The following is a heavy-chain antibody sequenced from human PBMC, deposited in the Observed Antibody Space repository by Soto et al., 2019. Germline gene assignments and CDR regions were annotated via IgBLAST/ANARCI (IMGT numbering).Heavy chain of an antibody. D-gene: IGHD3-3*01. J-gene: IGHJ4*02. V-gene: IGHV3-21*01. CDR3: ARDPRYYDFWSGYYTGYFDY. CDR2: ISSSSSYI. CDR1: GFTFSSYA. Sequence: GGSLRLSCAASGFTFSSYAMSWVRQAPGKGLEWVSSISSSSSYIYYADSVKGRFTISRDNAKNSLYLQMNSLRAEDTAVYYCARDPRYYDFWSGYYTGYFDYWGQGTLVTVSS.